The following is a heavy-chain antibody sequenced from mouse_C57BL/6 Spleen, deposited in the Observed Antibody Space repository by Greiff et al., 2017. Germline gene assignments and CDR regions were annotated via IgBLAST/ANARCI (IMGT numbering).Heavy chain of an antibody. CDR1: GFTFSNYW. CDR2: IRLKSDNYAT. CDR3: TGGGY. V-gene: IGHV6-3*01. Sequence: EVMLVESGGGLVQPGGSMKLSCVASGFTFSNYWMNWVRQSPEKGLEWVAQIRLKSDNYATHYAESVKGRFTISRDDSNSSVDLQMNNLRAEDTGIYYGTGGGYWGQGTTLTFSS. J-gene: IGHJ2*01.